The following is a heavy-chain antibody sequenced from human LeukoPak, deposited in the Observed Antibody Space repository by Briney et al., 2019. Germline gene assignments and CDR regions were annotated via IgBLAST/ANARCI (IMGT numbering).Heavy chain of an antibody. CDR2: IKQERGQE. Sequence: GGSLRLSCAASGFTFRRYDMNWVRQAPGKGLEWVANIKQERGQEYYVDSVKGRFTISKDSAKNSLYLQMNSLRVEDTAMYYCASLDTAKQPLANHWGQGTLVTVSS. D-gene: IGHD5-18*01. V-gene: IGHV3-7*03. CDR3: ASLDTAKQPLANH. CDR1: GFTFRRYD. J-gene: IGHJ5*02.